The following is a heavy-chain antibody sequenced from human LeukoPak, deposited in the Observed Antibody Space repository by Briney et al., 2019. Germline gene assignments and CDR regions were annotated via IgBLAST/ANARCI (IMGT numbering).Heavy chain of an antibody. V-gene: IGHV4-31*03. J-gene: IGHJ1*01. CDR1: GASISSGGYY. CDR2: SHYSGTS. D-gene: IGHD1-1*01. CDR3: ARDGPTSVL. Sequence: SETLSLICTVSGASISSGGYYWSWIRQQPGKGLEWIGYSHYSGTSYYSTSLKSRIAISIDTSKNQFSLKLSSVTAADTAVYYCARDGPTSVLWGQGTLVTVSS.